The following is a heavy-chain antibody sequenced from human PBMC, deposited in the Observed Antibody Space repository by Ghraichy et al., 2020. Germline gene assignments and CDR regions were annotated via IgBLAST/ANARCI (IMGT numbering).Heavy chain of an antibody. Sequence: SGPTLVKPTQTLTLTCTFSGFSLSTSGVGVGWIRQPPGKALEWLALIYWNDDKRYSPSLKSRLTITKDTSKNQVVLTMTNMDPVDTATYYCAHIKGPMSYDSSGYYELRPYFDYWGQGTLVTVSS. D-gene: IGHD3-22*01. J-gene: IGHJ4*02. CDR1: GFSLSTSGVG. CDR3: AHIKGPMSYDSSGYYELRPYFDY. V-gene: IGHV2-5*01. CDR2: IYWNDDK.